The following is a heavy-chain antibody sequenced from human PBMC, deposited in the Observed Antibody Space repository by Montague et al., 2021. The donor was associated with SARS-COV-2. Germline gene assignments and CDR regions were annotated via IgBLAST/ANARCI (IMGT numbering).Heavy chain of an antibody. CDR1: GGSISSSSYY. V-gene: IGHV4-39*07. CDR2: IYYSGST. D-gene: IGHD3-10*01. Sequence: SETLSLTCTVSGGSISSSSYYWGWIRQPPGKELEWIGSIYYSGSTYYNPSLKSRVTISVDTSKNQFSLKLSSVTAADTAVYYCAKLLWFRGGFDYWGQGTLVTASS. J-gene: IGHJ4*02. CDR3: AKLLWFRGGFDY.